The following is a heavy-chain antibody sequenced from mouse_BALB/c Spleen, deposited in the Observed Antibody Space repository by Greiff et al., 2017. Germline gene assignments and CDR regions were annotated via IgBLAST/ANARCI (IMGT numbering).Heavy chain of an antibody. CDR2: INPSTGYT. V-gene: IGHV1-4*01. CDR1: GYTFTSYW. J-gene: IGHJ4*01. CDR3: ARDGNYPYYYAMDY. D-gene: IGHD2-1*01. Sequence: VQLQQSGTVLARPGASVKMSCKASGYTFTSYWMHWVKQRPGQGLEWIGYINPSTGYTEYNQKFKDKATLTADKSSSTAYMQLSSLTSEDSAVYYCARDGNYPYYYAMDYWGQGTSVTVSS.